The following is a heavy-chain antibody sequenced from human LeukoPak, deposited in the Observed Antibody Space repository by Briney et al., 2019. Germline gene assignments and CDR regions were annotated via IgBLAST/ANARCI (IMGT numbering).Heavy chain of an antibody. CDR3: VRASRGRYYFDY. CDR2: IGTAGDP. J-gene: IGHJ4*02. D-gene: IGHD6-19*01. V-gene: IGHV3-13*05. CDR1: GFTFSSYD. Sequence: GGSLRLSCAASGFTFSSYDMHWVRQVTGKGLEWVSAIGTAGDPSYPGSVKGRFTISREIAKNSLYLQMNSLRDGDTAVYYCVRASRGRYYFDYWGQGTLVTVSS.